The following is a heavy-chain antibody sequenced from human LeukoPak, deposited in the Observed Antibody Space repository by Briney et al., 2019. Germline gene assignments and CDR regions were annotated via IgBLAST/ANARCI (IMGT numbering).Heavy chain of an antibody. V-gene: IGHV1-46*01. D-gene: IGHD3-10*01. CDR2: INPSGSST. CDR3: ATDSMVRGVIMVPLALDY. J-gene: IGHJ4*02. Sequence: ASVKVSCKASGYSFTSHYMHWVRQAPGQGLEWMGLINPSGSSTLYAQKFQGRVTMTRDMSTTTDYMELSSLRSEDTAVYYCATDSMVRGVIMVPLALDYWGQGTLVTVSS. CDR1: GYSFTSHY.